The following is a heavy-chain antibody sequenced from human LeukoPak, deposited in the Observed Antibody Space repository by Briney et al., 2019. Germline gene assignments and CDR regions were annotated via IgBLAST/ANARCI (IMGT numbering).Heavy chain of an antibody. J-gene: IGHJ5*02. CDR2: IRYDGSNK. V-gene: IGHV3-30*02. D-gene: IGHD6-13*01. Sequence: HPGGSLRLSCAASGFTFSSYGMHWVRQAPGKGLEWVAFIRYDGSNKYYADSVKGRFTISRDNSKNTLYLQMNSLRVEDTAVYYCAKDSRYSSSINYFDPWGQGTLVTVSS. CDR3: AKDSRYSSSINYFDP. CDR1: GFTFSSYG.